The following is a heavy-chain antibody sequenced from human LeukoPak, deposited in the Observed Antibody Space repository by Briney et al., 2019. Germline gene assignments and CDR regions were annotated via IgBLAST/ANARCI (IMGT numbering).Heavy chain of an antibody. J-gene: IGHJ6*03. Sequence: PGGSLRLSCAASGFTFSSYEMNWVRQAPGKGLEWVSYISSSGSTIYYADSVKGRFTISRDNAKNSLYLQMNSLRAEDTAVYYCARCHRSYSYGYRDYYYYYYMDVWGKGTTVTVSS. V-gene: IGHV3-48*03. D-gene: IGHD5-18*01. CDR2: ISSSGSTI. CDR1: GFTFSSYE. CDR3: ARCHRSYSYGYRDYYYYYYMDV.